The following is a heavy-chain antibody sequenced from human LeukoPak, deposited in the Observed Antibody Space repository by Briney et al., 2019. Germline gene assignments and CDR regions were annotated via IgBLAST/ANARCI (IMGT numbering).Heavy chain of an antibody. Sequence: GGSLRVSCAAAGFTFSSYAMAWVRQSPGKGLEWVSCITGGGEYTYHTESVKGRFTISRDNPKNTLYLQMNSLRVEDTAVYYCAKGTLGKCSGGSCYPLDYWGQGTLVTVSS. CDR3: AKGTLGKCSGGSCYPLDY. CDR2: ITGGGEYT. D-gene: IGHD2-15*01. CDR1: GFTFSSYA. V-gene: IGHV3-23*01. J-gene: IGHJ4*02.